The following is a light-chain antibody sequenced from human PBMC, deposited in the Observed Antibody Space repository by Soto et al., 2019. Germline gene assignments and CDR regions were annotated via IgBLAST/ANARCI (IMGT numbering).Light chain of an antibody. CDR3: QHLYSYPYT. J-gene: IGKJ2*01. CDR2: AAS. Sequence: DIQLTQSPSFLSTSVGDRVTITCRASQAISSYFAWYQQKPGKAPRLLIYAASTLQSGDPSRFSGKGSGTEITLTTSSLLPEDFATDYCQHLYSYPYTFGQGTKLEIK. V-gene: IGKV1-9*01. CDR1: QAISSY.